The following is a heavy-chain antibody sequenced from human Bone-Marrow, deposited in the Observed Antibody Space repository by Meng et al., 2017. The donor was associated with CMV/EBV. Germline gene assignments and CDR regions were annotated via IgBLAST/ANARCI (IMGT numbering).Heavy chain of an antibody. CDR2: IIPILGIA. D-gene: IGHD2-2*01. J-gene: IGHJ4*02. CDR1: GGTFSSYT. V-gene: IGHV1-69*02. CDR3: ARGAPDYAFGFDY. Sequence: SVKVSCKASGGTFSSYTISWVRQAPGQGLEWMGRIIPILGIANYAQKFQGRVTITADKSTSTVYMELSSLRSEDTAVYYCARGAPDYAFGFDYWGQGPLVTVSS.